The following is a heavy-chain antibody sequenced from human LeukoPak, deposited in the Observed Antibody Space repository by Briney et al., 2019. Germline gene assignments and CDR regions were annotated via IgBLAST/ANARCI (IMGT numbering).Heavy chain of an antibody. J-gene: IGHJ4*02. CDR2: ISSDGSIT. CDR1: GFTLSSYW. D-gene: IGHD3-16*02. CDR3: AALEPDY. Sequence: GGPLRLSCGACGFTLSSYWMHGLRQPPGKGRVWVSRISSDGSITGYADSVKGRFTISRDNAKNTLYLQMNSLRAEDAAVYYCAALEPDYWGQGTLVTVSS. V-gene: IGHV3-74*01.